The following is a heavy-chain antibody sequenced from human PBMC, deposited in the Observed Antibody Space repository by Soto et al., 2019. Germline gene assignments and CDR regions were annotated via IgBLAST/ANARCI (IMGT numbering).Heavy chain of an antibody. D-gene: IGHD3-9*01. CDR2: IYYSGST. V-gene: IGHV4-59*01. Sequence: PSETLSLTCTVSGGSISSYYWSWIRQPPGKGLEWIGYIYYSGSTNYNPSLKSRVTISVDTSKNQFSLKLSSVTAADTAVYYCARFPILLRYFEYGYWGQGTLVTVSS. J-gene: IGHJ4*02. CDR1: GGSISSYY. CDR3: ARFPILLRYFEYGY.